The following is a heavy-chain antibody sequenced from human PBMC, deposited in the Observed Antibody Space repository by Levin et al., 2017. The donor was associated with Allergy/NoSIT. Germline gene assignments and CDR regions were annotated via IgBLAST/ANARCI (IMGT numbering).Heavy chain of an antibody. D-gene: IGHD2-2*01. V-gene: IGHV3-15*01. CDR3: TTENYCSSSTCPFAFDR. J-gene: IGHJ3*01. Sequence: KPGESLKISCTTSGLNFKSAWMSWVRQAPDKGLEWVGRIKSKSHDGATDYAAPVKGRFTISRDDSETTLYLEMNSLKTDDTAVYYCTTENYCSSSTCPFAFDRWGQGTMVTVSS. CDR2: IKSKSHDGAT. CDR1: GLNFKSAW.